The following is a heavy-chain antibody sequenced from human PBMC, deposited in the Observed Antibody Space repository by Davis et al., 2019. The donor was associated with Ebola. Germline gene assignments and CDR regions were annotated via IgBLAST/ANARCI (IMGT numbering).Heavy chain of an antibody. CDR3: AKDLDSGYDNYYYYYGMDV. J-gene: IGHJ6*02. D-gene: IGHD5-12*01. CDR2: ISGSGGST. CDR1: GFTVSTNY. Sequence: GESLKISCAASGFTVSTNYMSWVRQAPGKGLEWVSAISGSGGSTYYADSVKDRFTISRDNSKNTLYLQMNSLRAEDTAVYYCAKDLDSGYDNYYYYYGMDVWGQGTTVTVSS. V-gene: IGHV3-23*01.